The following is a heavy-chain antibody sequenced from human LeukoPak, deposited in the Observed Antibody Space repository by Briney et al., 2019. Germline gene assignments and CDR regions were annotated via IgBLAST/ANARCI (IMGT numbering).Heavy chain of an antibody. CDR1: RITFSSFS. CDR2: INQDGSEK. CDR3: ARGLRWHDY. V-gene: IGHV3-7*04. J-gene: IGHJ4*02. Sequence: GGSLRHSCVVSRITFSSFSMNWVRQPPGKGLEWVANINQDGSEKNYVDSVKGRFTISRDNAKSSLYLQMSSLRAEDTAVYYCARGLRWHDYWGQGTLVTVSS. D-gene: IGHD4-23*01.